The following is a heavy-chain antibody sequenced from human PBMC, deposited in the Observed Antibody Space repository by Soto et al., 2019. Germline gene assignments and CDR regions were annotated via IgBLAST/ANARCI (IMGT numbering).Heavy chain of an antibody. J-gene: IGHJ2*01. CDR2: IKQDGNEE. Sequence: AQLVESGGGLVQPGGSLRLSCAASGFTFSSYWMSWVRQAPGKGLEWVAKIKQDGNEESYVDSVKGRFTISRDNTKNSLFLQMNSLRAENTAVYYCASWGFIVATNWYFDLWGRGTLVTVSS. D-gene: IGHD5-12*01. CDR3: ASWGFIVATNWYFDL. CDR1: GFTFSSYW. V-gene: IGHV3-7*01.